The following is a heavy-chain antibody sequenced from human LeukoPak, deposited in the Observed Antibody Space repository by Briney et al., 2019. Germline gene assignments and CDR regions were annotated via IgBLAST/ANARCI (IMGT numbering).Heavy chain of an antibody. CDR2: IWSDGSDE. J-gene: IGHJ4*02. CDR1: GFIFSTCD. CDR3: ARDLRTKYFDY. Sequence: GRSLRLSCAASGFIFSTCDMHWVRQAPGKGLEWVALIWSDGSDENYAGSVKGRFTVSRDNSKNTLYLQMDSLRAEDTAVYFCARDLRTKYFDYWGQGTLVTVSS. V-gene: IGHV3-33*08. D-gene: IGHD1-7*01.